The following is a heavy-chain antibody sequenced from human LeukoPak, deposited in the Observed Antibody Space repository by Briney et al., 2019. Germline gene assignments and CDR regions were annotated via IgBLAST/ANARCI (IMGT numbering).Heavy chain of an antibody. Sequence: HLGGSLRLSCAASGFTFTNYALSWVRQAPGKGPEWVSGISSSGASTYYADSVRGRFTISRDNSKNTLYLQMNSLRAEDTAVYYCATNTGIRPYDAFDIWGQGTMVTVSS. J-gene: IGHJ3*02. V-gene: IGHV3-23*01. CDR3: ATNTGIRPYDAFDI. CDR2: ISSSGAST. CDR1: GFTFTNYA. D-gene: IGHD1-1*01.